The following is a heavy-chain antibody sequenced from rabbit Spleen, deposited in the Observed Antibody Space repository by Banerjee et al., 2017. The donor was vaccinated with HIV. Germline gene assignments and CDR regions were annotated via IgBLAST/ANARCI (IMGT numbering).Heavy chain of an antibody. Sequence: QEQLEESGGGLVKPEGSLTLTCKASGFSFSDRDVMCWVRQAPGKGLEWIACINTATGKAVYASWAKGRFTISKTSSTTVTLQMTSLTAADTATYFCARDPFSGADGVALWGPGTLVTVS. J-gene: IGHJ6*01. V-gene: IGHV1S45*01. CDR1: GFSFSDRDV. CDR2: INTATGKA. D-gene: IGHD1-1*01. CDR3: ARDPFSGADGVAL.